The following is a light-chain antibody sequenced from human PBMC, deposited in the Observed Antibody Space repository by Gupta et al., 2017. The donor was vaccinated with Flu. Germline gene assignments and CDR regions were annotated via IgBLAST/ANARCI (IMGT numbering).Light chain of an antibody. CDR2: AAS. Sequence: DIQMTQSPSSLSASVGDRVTITCRASQSIRIYLNWYQQKPGKAPKLLIYAASSFQSGVPSRFSGSGSGTDFTLTISTLRPEDFATYYCQQSYSTTETFGQGTKVEIK. CDR3: QQSYSTTET. CDR1: QSIRIY. V-gene: IGKV1-39*01. J-gene: IGKJ1*01.